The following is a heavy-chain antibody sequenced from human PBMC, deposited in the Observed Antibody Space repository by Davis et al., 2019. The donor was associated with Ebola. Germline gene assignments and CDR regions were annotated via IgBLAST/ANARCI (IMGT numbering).Heavy chain of an antibody. D-gene: IGHD3-3*01. CDR3: ARHDFWSGLDY. CDR1: GGSISNRY. CDR2: IFYNGRT. Sequence: MPSETLSLTCTVSGGSISNRYWSWIRQPPGQGLEFIGYIFYNGRTNYNPSLKSRVTISVDTSNNQFSLKLRSVTSADTAMFYCARHDFWSGLDYWGQGIMVTVSS. V-gene: IGHV4-59*11. J-gene: IGHJ4*02.